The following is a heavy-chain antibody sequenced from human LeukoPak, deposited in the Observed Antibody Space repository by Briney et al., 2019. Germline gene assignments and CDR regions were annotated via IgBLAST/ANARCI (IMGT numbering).Heavy chain of an antibody. CDR2: MNPNSGNT. J-gene: IGHJ4*02. V-gene: IGHV1-8*01. CDR1: GYTFTSYD. D-gene: IGHD3-22*01. CDR3: ARGQPGDPYYYDSSGYSLDY. Sequence: ASVKASCKASGYTFTSYDINWVRQATGQGLEWMGWMNPNSGNTGYAQKFQGRVTMTRNTSISTAYMELSSLRSEDTAVYYCARGQPGDPYYYDSSGYSLDYWGQGTLVTVSS.